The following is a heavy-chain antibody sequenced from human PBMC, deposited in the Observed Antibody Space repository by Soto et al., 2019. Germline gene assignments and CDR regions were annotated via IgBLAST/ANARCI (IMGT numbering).Heavy chain of an antibody. J-gene: IGHJ4*02. CDR2: IYYTGST. D-gene: IGHD7-27*01. CDR1: GGSINNHY. CDR3: ARANWYSEY. V-gene: IGHV4-59*11. Sequence: QVHLQESGPGLVKPSETLSLTCTVSGGSINNHYWSWIRQPPGKGLEWIGYIYYTGSTNYNPSLVSRGTMSVETSKSRVSLTLTSLTAAGTAIYYCARANWYSEYWGQGTLVTVSS.